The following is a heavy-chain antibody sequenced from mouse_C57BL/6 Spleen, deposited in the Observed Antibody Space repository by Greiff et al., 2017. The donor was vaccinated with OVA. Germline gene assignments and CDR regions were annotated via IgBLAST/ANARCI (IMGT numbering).Heavy chain of an antibody. V-gene: IGHV1-81*01. Sequence: QVQLQQSGAELARPGASVKLSCKASGYTFTSYGISWVKQRTGQGLEWIGEIYPRSGNTYYNEKFKGKATLTADKSSSTAYMELRSLTSEDSAVYFCAREGAYYDYDGGYFDYWAKAPLSQSPQ. CDR3: AREGAYYDYDGGYFDY. CDR1: GYTFTSYG. J-gene: IGHJ2*01. CDR2: IYPRSGNT. D-gene: IGHD2-4*01.